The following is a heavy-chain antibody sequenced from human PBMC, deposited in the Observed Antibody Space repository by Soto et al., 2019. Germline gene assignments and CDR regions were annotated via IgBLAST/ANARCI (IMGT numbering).Heavy chain of an antibody. Sequence: ASETLSLTCTVAGGSSSGHGCRWIRQQPEKGLEWIGYIYYSGSTNYNPSLKSRVTISVDTSKNQFSLKLSSVTAADTAVYYCARDVWGSGWSRGTELDAFDIWGQGTMVTVSS. V-gene: IGHV4-59*11. J-gene: IGHJ3*02. CDR2: IYYSGST. D-gene: IGHD6-19*01. CDR1: GGSSSGHG. CDR3: ARDVWGSGWSRGTELDAFDI.